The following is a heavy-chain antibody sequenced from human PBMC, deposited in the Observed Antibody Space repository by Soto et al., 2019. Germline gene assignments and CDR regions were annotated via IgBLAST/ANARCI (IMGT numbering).Heavy chain of an antibody. CDR2: INHSGST. CDR1: GGSFSGYY. J-gene: IGHJ4*01. Sequence: QVQLQQWGAGLLKPSETLSLTCAVYGGSFSGYYWTWIRQPPGTGLEWIGEINHSGSTNYNPSLKSRVAISGDTSKNQFSLKLTSVTAADPAVYYCARDKNTGLFDYWGQGTLVTVSS. D-gene: IGHD2-8*02. V-gene: IGHV4-34*01. CDR3: ARDKNTGLFDY.